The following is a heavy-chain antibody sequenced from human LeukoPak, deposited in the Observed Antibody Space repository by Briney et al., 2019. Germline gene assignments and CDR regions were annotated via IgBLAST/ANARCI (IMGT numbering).Heavy chain of an antibody. CDR2: IKQDGSEK. D-gene: IGHD3-22*01. V-gene: IGHV3-7*03. CDR1: GFTFSSYW. J-gene: IGHJ5*02. CDR3: ANYYDSDTSHGLIKS. Sequence: PGGSLRLSCAASGFTFSSYWMSWVRQAPGKGLEWVANIKQDGSEKYYVDSVKGRFTISRDNAKNSLYLQMNSLKTDDTAVYYCANYYDSDTSHGLIKSWGQGTLVTVSS.